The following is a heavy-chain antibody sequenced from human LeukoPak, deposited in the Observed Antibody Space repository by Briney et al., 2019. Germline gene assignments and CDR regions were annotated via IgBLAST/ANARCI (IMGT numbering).Heavy chain of an antibody. Sequence: GGSLRLSGSASGVDARISDVWMSWVRQAPGKGLEWVGRINRKVDGGATDYAAPVKGRFIISRDDAKKTLYLEMNSLKTEDTAVYYCSRYGGGWSFDYWGQGALVTVSS. CDR1: GVDARISDVW. J-gene: IGHJ4*02. CDR3: SRYGGGWSFDY. CDR2: INRKVDGGAT. V-gene: IGHV3-15*01. D-gene: IGHD6-19*01.